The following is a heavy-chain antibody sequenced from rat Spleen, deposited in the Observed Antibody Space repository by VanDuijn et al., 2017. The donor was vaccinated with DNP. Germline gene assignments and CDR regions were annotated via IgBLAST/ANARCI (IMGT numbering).Heavy chain of an antibody. Sequence: EVQLVESGGGLVQPGRSMKLSCAASGFTFSDYYMAWVRQAPRKGLEWVASISSEGSSTYYGDSVKGRFTISRDNAKSTLYLQMNSLRSEDTATYYCARDLGYGYTYGYFDYWGQGVMVTVSS. CDR1: GFTFSDYY. J-gene: IGHJ2*01. D-gene: IGHD1-9*01. V-gene: IGHV5-22*01. CDR2: ISSEGSST. CDR3: ARDLGYGYTYGYFDY.